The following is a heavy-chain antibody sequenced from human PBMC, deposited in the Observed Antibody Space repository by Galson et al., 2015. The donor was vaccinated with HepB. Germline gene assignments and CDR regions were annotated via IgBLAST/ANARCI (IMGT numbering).Heavy chain of an antibody. CDR2: INHSGST. V-gene: IGHV4-34*01. Sequence: ETLSLTCAVYGGSFSGYYWSWIRQPPGKGLEWIGEINHSGSTNYNPSLKSRVTISVDTSKNQFSLKLSSVTAADTAVYYCARGPWVYYGSGKIDYWGQGTLVTVSS. CDR3: ARGPWVYYGSGKIDY. D-gene: IGHD3-10*01. J-gene: IGHJ4*02. CDR1: GGSFSGYY.